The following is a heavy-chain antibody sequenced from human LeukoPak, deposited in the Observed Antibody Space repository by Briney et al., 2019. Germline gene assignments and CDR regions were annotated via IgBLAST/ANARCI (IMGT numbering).Heavy chain of an antibody. CDR3: ARDLGLYPI. CDR1: GFTFSSCG. D-gene: IGHD2-8*01. Sequence: GRSLRLSCAASGFTFSSCGMHWVRQAPGKGLEWVAVIWNDGSYKYYADSVKGRFTISRDNSKNTLYLEMNSLRAEDTAVYYCARDLGLYPIWGQGTMVTVSS. V-gene: IGHV3-33*01. CDR2: IWNDGSYK. J-gene: IGHJ3*02.